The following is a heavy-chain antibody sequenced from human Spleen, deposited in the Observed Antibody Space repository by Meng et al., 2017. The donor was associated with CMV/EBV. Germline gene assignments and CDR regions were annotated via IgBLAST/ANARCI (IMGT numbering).Heavy chain of an antibody. V-gene: IGHV4-39*07. CDR3: ARTHYGSGSSRFDP. J-gene: IGHJ5*02. CDR2: IYYSGTT. CDR1: GGSISSINYY. D-gene: IGHD3-10*01. Sequence: SETLSLTCTVSGGSISSINYYWGWIRQPPGKGLEWIGSIYYSGTTYYNPSLKSRVTISVDTSRIQFSLKLSSVTAADTAVYYCARTHYGSGSSRFDPWGQGTLVTVSS.